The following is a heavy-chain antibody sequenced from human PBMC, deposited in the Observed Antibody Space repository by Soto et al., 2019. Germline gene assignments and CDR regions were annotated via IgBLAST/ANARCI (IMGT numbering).Heavy chain of an antibody. V-gene: IGHV3-30*18. CDR3: AKVGGSAARPYYYYYYGMDV. Sequence: QVQLVESGGGVVQPGRSLRLSCAASGFTFSSYGMHWVRQAPGKGLEWVAVISYDGSNKYYADSVKGRFTISRDNSKNTLYLQMNSLRAEDTAVYYCAKVGGSAARPYYYYYYGMDVWGQGTTVTVSS. CDR1: GFTFSSYG. J-gene: IGHJ6*02. D-gene: IGHD6-6*01. CDR2: ISYDGSNK.